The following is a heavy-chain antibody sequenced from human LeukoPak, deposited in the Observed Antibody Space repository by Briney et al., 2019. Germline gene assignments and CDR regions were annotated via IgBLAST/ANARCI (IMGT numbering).Heavy chain of an antibody. V-gene: IGHV3-23*01. CDR3: AKSRRIAAAGAFDY. J-gene: IGHJ4*02. Sequence: GGSLRLSCAASGFTFSSYAMNWVRQAPGKGLEWVSAISGSGGSTYYADSVKGRFTISRDNSNNTLYLQMNSLRAEDTAVYYCAKSRRIAAAGAFDYWGQGTLVTVSS. CDR2: ISGSGGST. CDR1: GFTFSSYA. D-gene: IGHD6-13*01.